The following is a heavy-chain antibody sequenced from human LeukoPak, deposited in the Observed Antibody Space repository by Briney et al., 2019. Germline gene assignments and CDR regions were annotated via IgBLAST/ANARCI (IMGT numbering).Heavy chain of an antibody. V-gene: IGHV3-30*02. CDR2: IRHDGSNK. D-gene: IGHD3-16*01. Sequence: GGSLRLSCAASGFTFSSYGIHWVRQAPGKGLEWVAFIRHDGSNKYYADSVKGRFTISRDKSKNTLNLQMNSLRAEDTAVYYCAKEGDWGERTLVTVSS. CDR3: AKEGD. CDR1: GFTFSSYG. J-gene: IGHJ4*02.